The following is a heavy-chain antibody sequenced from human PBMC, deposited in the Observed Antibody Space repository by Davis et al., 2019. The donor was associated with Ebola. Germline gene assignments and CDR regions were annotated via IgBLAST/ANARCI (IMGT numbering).Heavy chain of an antibody. CDR3: AFPGIAAAGTFDY. CDR2: ISSSSSAI. D-gene: IGHD6-13*01. V-gene: IGHV3-48*02. J-gene: IGHJ4*02. CDR1: EFTFSSHS. Sequence: GESLKISCAASEFTFSSHSMNWVRQAPGKGLEWVSYISSSSSAIYYADSVKGRFTISRDNAQNSLYLQMNSLRDEDTAVYYCAFPGIAAAGTFDYWGQGTLVTVSS.